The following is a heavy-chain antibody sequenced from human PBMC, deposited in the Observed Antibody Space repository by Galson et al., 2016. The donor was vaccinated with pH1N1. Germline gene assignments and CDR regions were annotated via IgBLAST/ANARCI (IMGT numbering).Heavy chain of an antibody. V-gene: IGHV3-23*01. CDR2: ISGSGTSA. J-gene: IGHJ4*02. CDR3: AKGYYQDSSGYSIFDC. Sequence: SLRLSCAASGFTFSTYAMTWVRQAPGKGLEWVSGISGSGTSANYADSVKGRFTIFRDNSKNTLYLQMNSLRVEDTAIYYCAKGYYQDSSGYSIFDCWGQGTLVAVSS. CDR1: GFTFSTYA. D-gene: IGHD3-22*01.